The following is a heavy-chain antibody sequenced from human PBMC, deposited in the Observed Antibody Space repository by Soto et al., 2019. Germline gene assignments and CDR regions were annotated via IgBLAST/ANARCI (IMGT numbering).Heavy chain of an antibody. CDR2: IYWDGDK. D-gene: IGHD2-21*02. J-gene: IGHJ6*02. Sequence: SGPTLVNPTQTLTLTCTFSGFSLSTSGVGVGWIRQPPGKALEWLALIYWDGDKRYSPSLRSRLTISKDTSKNQVVLTMTNMDPVDTATYYCIQSRCGGDCLQSYASHYYYGMDVWGQGT. CDR3: IQSRCGGDCLQSYASHYYYGMDV. CDR1: GFSLSTSGVG. V-gene: IGHV2-5*02.